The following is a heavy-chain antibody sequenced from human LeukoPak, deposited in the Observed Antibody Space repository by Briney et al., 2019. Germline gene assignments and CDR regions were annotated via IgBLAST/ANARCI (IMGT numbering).Heavy chain of an antibody. CDR1: GYTFTGYY. V-gene: IGHV1-18*04. CDR3: ARDSQVFGFDY. Sequence: ASVKVSCKASGYTFTGYYMHWVRQAPGQGLEWMGWISAYNGNTNYAQKLQGRVTMTTDTSTSTAYMELRSLRSDDTAVYYCARDSQVFGFDYWGQGTLVTVSS. J-gene: IGHJ4*02. CDR2: ISAYNGNT. D-gene: IGHD3-10*01.